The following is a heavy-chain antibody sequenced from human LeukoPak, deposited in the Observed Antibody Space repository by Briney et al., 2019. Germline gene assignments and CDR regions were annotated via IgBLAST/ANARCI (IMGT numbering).Heavy chain of an antibody. Sequence: GGSLRLSCAASGFTFSSYAMSWVRQAPGKGLEWVSAISGSGGSTYYADSVKGRFTISRDNSKNTLYLQMNSLRAEDTAVYYCAKEGTIFGVVIPFFDYWGQGTLVTVSS. CDR2: ISGSGGST. D-gene: IGHD3-3*01. V-gene: IGHV3-23*01. CDR3: AKEGTIFGVVIPFFDY. CDR1: GFTFSSYA. J-gene: IGHJ4*02.